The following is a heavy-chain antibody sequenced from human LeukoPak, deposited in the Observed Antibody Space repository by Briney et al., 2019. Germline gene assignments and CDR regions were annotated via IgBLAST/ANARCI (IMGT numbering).Heavy chain of an antibody. J-gene: IGHJ4*02. CDR1: GFTFSSYG. CDR2: IWYDGSNK. Sequence: PGGSLRLPCAASGFTFSSYGMHWVRQAPGKGLEWVAVIWYDGSNKYYADSVKGRFTISRDDSKNTLYLQMNSLRAEDTAVYYCARDLGSGTYSSYFDYWGQGTLVTVSS. D-gene: IGHD1-26*01. CDR3: ARDLGSGTYSSYFDY. V-gene: IGHV3-33*01.